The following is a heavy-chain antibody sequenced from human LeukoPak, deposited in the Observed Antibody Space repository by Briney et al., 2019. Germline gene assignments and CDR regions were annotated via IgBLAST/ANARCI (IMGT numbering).Heavy chain of an antibody. CDR1: GFTFSSYE. D-gene: IGHD6-19*01. CDR3: AGRIAVAGSHY. J-gene: IGHJ4*02. Sequence: KSGGSLRLSCAASGFTFSSYEMNWVRQPPGKGLEWIGEISHSGSTNYNPSLKSRVTISVDTSKNQFSLKLSSVTAADTAVYYCAGRIAVAGSHYWGQGTLVTVSS. V-gene: IGHV4-34*08. CDR2: ISHSGST.